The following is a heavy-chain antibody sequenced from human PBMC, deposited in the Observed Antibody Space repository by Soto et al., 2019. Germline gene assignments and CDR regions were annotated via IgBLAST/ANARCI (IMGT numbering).Heavy chain of an antibody. CDR3: AKDQGRQWLVLDAFDI. D-gene: IGHD6-19*01. CDR1: GLRLSKYV. CDR2: ITADGSGA. Sequence: GGSLGLSCAASGLRLSKYVMVWVRQTPAKRLEWVAIITADGSGAEYLDSVKGRFSISRDNARSILFLQMNSLRAEDTAVYYFAKDQGRQWLVLDAFDIWGQGTMVTVSS. J-gene: IGHJ3*02. V-gene: IGHV3-23*01.